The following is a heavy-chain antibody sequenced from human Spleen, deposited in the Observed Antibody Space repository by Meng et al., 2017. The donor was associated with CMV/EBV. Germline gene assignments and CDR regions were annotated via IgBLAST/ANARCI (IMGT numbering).Heavy chain of an antibody. CDR3: ARIERRRILKYCGSDCSTTDY. CDR2: IYHSGIT. J-gene: IGHJ4*02. V-gene: IGHV4-4*02. Sequence: SSYLLTWLLHVPLKVLDWIGEIYHSGITNYTPSLKSRFTISVDKFKNQFSLKLGSVTAADTAVYYCARIERRRILKYCGSDCSTTDYWGQGTLVTVSS. D-gene: IGHD2-21*02. CDR1: SSYL.